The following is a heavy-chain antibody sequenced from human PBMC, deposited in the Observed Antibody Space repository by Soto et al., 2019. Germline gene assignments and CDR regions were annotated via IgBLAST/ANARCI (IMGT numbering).Heavy chain of an antibody. CDR2: IQSGGTT. CDR3: TTDSLFTMTLVRFDI. Sequence: GGSLRLSCAASGFTVSSKYMTWVRQAPGKGLEWVSLIQSGGTTYYADSVKGRFTISRDTSENTLHLQMDSLRVEDTAVYYCTTDSLFTMTLVRFDIWGHGTLVTVSP. J-gene: IGHJ4*01. CDR1: GFTVSSKY. V-gene: IGHV3-66*01. D-gene: IGHD3-22*01.